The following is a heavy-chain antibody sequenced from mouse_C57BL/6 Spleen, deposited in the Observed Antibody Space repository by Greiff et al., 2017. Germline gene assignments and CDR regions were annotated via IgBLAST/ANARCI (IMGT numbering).Heavy chain of an antibody. D-gene: IGHD2-4*01. CDR2: IRLKSDNYAT. CDR3: TGGFYYDYDEAFDY. J-gene: IGHJ2*01. V-gene: IGHV6-3*01. Sequence: EVKLEESGGGLVQPGGSMKLSCVASGFTFSNYWMNWVRQSPEKGLEWVAQIRLKSDNYATHYAESVKGRFTISRDDSKSSVYLQMNNLRAEDTGIYYCTGGFYYDYDEAFDYWGQGTTLTVSS. CDR1: GFTFSNYW.